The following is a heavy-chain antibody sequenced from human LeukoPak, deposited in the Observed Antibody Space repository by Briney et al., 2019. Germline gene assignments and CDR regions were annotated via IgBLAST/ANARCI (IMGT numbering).Heavy chain of an antibody. Sequence: SETLSLTCTVSGYSISSGYYWGWIRQPPGKGLEWIGSIYHTGSTYYNPSLKSRVTISVDTSKNQFSLKLSSVTAADTAVYYCARDGSGLNYFDYWGQGTLVTVSS. D-gene: IGHD6-19*01. CDR3: ARDGSGLNYFDY. CDR1: GYSISSGYY. V-gene: IGHV4-38-2*02. J-gene: IGHJ4*02. CDR2: IYHTGST.